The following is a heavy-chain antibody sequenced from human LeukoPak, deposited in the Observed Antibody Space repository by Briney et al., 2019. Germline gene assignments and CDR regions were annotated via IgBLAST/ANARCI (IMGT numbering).Heavy chain of an antibody. D-gene: IGHD6-13*01. Sequence: SGGSLRLSCAASGFTFSSYAMSWVRQAPGKGLEWVSAITGSGGSTYYADSVKGWFTISRDNSKNTLYLQMNRLRAEDTAVYYCAKVPLIAAPKHFDYWGQGTLVTVSS. CDR1: GFTFSSYA. CDR2: ITGSGGST. J-gene: IGHJ4*02. V-gene: IGHV3-23*01. CDR3: AKVPLIAAPKHFDY.